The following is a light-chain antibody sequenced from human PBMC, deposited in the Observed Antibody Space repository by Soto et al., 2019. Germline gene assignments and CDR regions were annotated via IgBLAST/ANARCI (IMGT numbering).Light chain of an antibody. CDR1: SSNFGAGYD. Sequence: QSVLTQPPSVSGAPGQRVTISCTGSSSNFGAGYDVHWYQRLPGTAPKLLISNNNNRPSGVPDRFSSSKSDTSASLAITGLQAEDEADYYCQSYDTGLSGLVFGGGTKLTVL. V-gene: IGLV1-40*01. CDR2: NNN. J-gene: IGLJ3*02. CDR3: QSYDTGLSGLV.